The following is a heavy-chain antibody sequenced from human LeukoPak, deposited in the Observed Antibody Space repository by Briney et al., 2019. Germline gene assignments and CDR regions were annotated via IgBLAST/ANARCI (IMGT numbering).Heavy chain of an antibody. CDR1: GFTFSSYW. Sequence: PGGSLRLSCAASGFTFSSYWMHWVRQAPGKGLVWVSRINIDGGTTTYVDSVKGRFTISRDNAKNMLYLQMNSLRAEDTAVYYCARDLNGNWWFDPWGQGTLVTVSS. CDR3: ARDLNGNWWFDP. D-gene: IGHD1-1*01. J-gene: IGHJ5*02. CDR2: INIDGGTT. V-gene: IGHV3-74*01.